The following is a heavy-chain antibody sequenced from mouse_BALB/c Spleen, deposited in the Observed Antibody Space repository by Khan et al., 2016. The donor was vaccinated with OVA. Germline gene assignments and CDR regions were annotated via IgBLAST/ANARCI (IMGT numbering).Heavy chain of an antibody. CDR3: ARGNYYGYYVDY. V-gene: IGHV3-2*02. CDR1: AYSITSGYA. CDR2: ISYSGGT. D-gene: IGHD1-1*01. J-gene: IGHJ2*01. Sequence: EVELVVSGPGLVKPSQSLSLTCTVTAYSITSGYAWNWIRQFPGNKLEWMGYISYSGGTSYNPSLKSRISITRDTSKNQFFLQLNSVTTEDTATYYCARGNYYGYYVDYWGQGTTLTVSS.